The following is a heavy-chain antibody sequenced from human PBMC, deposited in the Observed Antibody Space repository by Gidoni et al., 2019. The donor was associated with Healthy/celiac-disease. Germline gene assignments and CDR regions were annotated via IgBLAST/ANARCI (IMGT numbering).Heavy chain of an antibody. Sequence: QLQLQESGPGLVKPSEPLSLTCTVSGGSISSSSYYWGWIRQPPGKGLEWIGSIYYSGSTYYNPSLKSRVTISVDTSKNQFSLKLSSVTAADTAVYYCARHRLVTTVQAFDIWGQGTMVTVSS. V-gene: IGHV4-39*01. CDR2: IYYSGST. CDR1: GGSISSSSYY. D-gene: IGHD4-17*01. J-gene: IGHJ3*02. CDR3: ARHRLVTTVQAFDI.